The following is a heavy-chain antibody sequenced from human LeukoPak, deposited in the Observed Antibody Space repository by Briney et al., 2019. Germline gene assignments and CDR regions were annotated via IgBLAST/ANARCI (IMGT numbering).Heavy chain of an antibody. CDR2: ISYDGSNK. CDR1: GFTFSSYG. V-gene: IGHV3-30*03. J-gene: IGHJ6*03. CDR3: ARELTPYYYMDV. D-gene: IGHD2-15*01. Sequence: GGSLRLSCAASGFTFSSYGMHWVRQAPGKGLDWVAVISYDGSNKYYADSVKGRFTISRDNSKNTLYLQMNSLRAEDTAVYYCARELTPYYYMDVWGKGTTVTIS.